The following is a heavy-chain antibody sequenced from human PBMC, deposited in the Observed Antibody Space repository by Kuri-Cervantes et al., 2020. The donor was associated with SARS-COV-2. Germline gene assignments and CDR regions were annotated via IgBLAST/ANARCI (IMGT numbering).Heavy chain of an antibody. J-gene: IGHJ4*02. Sequence: ESLKISCAVSGFSISSGYYWGWIRQSPGKGLEWIGEINHSGSTNYNPSLKSRVNISVDTSTNQFALKLNSVTAADTAVDYCARGDEPRTTRTFDYWGQGTLVTVSS. D-gene: IGHD1-14*01. V-gene: IGHV4-38-2*01. CDR2: INHSGST. CDR1: GFSISSGYY. CDR3: ARGDEPRTTRTFDY.